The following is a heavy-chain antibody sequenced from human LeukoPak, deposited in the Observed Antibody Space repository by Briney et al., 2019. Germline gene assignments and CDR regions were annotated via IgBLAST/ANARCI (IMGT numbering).Heavy chain of an antibody. V-gene: IGHV1-2*02. J-gene: IGHJ4*02. CDR3: ARSSRYDIWTGYPY. Sequence: ASVKVSCKASGYTFTGYYMHWVRQAPGQGLEWMGWINANSGGTNYAQKFQGRVTMTRDPSISTAYMELSRLRSDDTAVYYCARSSRYDIWTGYPYWGQGTLVTVSP. CDR2: INANSGGT. CDR1: GYTFTGYY. D-gene: IGHD3-9*01.